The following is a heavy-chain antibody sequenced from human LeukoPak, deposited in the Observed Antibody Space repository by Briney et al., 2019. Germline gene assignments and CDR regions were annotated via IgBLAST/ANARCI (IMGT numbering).Heavy chain of an antibody. Sequence: TSETLSLTCSVPGAPISSNYWTGIRQPPGKGLEWIGNIYYSGTTNYNPSLKSRVTISVDQSKKQFSLNLISVTAADTAVYFCALAHCSRTNCFYYYMDVWGKGTTVTASS. D-gene: IGHD2-2*01. J-gene: IGHJ6*03. CDR2: IYYSGTT. CDR3: ALAHCSRTNCFYYYMDV. V-gene: IGHV4-59*01. CDR1: GAPISSNY.